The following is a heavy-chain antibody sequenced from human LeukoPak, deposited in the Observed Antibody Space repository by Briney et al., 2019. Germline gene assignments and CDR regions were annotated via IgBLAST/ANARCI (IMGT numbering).Heavy chain of an antibody. V-gene: IGHV4-38-2*02. CDR3: ARVDGHVAVAF. D-gene: IGHD6-19*01. CDR2: IYHSGST. Sequence: SETLSLTCTVSGYSISSGYYWGWIRQPPGKGLEWIGSIYHSGSTYYNPSLKSRVTISVDTSKNQFSLKLSSVTAADTAVYYCARVDGHVAVAFWGQGTLVTVSS. CDR1: GYSISSGYY. J-gene: IGHJ4*02.